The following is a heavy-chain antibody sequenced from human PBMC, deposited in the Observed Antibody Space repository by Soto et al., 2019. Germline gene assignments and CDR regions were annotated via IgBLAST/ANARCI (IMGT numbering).Heavy chain of an antibody. CDR1: GFTFSSYG. D-gene: IGHD6-13*01. Sequence: QVQLVESGGGVVQPGRSLRLSCAASGFTFSSYGMHWVRQAPGKGLEWVAVISYDGSNKYYADSVEGRFTISRDNSKNTLYLQMNSMRSEDTAVYYCANISPAAAGYWGQGTLVTVSS. J-gene: IGHJ4*02. V-gene: IGHV3-30*18. CDR2: ISYDGSNK. CDR3: ANISPAAAGY.